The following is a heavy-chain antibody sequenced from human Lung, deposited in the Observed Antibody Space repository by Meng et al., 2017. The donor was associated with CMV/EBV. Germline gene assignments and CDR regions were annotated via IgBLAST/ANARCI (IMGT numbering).Heavy chain of an antibody. D-gene: IGHD1-1*01. V-gene: IGHV3-7*01. CDR2: IKQDGSEK. Sequence: GGSLRLSCAASGFTFSGYWMSWVRQAPGKGLEWVANIKQDGSEKYYVDSVKSRFTISRENAKNSLYLQMNSLRADDTAVYYCARIADMAGTTYYFDYWGQGXLVTVSS. CDR3: ARIADMAGTTYYFDY. CDR1: GFTFSGYW. J-gene: IGHJ4*02.